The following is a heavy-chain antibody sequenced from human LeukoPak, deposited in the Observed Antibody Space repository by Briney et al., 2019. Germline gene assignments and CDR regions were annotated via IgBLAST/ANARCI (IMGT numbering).Heavy chain of an antibody. V-gene: IGHV3-21*01. D-gene: IGHD3-10*01. J-gene: IGHJ4*02. CDR2: ISSSSSYI. CDR3: ARGGVLLWFGEPRGFDY. Sequence: PGGSLRLSCAASGFTFSSYSMNWVRRAPGKGLEGVSSISSSSSYIYYADSVKGRFTISRDNAKNSLYLQMNSLRAEDTAVYYCARGGVLLWFGEPRGFDYWGQGTLVTVSS. CDR1: GFTFSSYS.